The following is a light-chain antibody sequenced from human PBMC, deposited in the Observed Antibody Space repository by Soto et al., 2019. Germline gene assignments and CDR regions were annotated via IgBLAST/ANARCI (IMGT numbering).Light chain of an antibody. Sequence: EIVLTQSPGILSLSPGERATLACRASQSISSNYLAWYQQKPGQAPRLLIYGTSSRATGNPDRFSGSGSGTNFTLTISRLEPEDCAVYYCQFPGSPRYTFAQGPKLEI. CDR1: QSISSNY. V-gene: IGKV3-20*01. J-gene: IGKJ2*01. CDR2: GTS. CDR3: QFPGSPRYT.